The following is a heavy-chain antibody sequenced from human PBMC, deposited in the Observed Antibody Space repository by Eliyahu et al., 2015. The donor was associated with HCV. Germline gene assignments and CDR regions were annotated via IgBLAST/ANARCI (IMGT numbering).Heavy chain of an antibody. CDR3: ARDSRYCSGGSCAAPPFDY. CDR1: GFTVSRNY. J-gene: IGHJ4*02. D-gene: IGHD2-15*01. V-gene: IGHV3-53*01. Sequence: EVQLVESGGGLIQPGGSLRLSCAASGFTVSRNYMRWVRQXPGKGLEWVSVIYSGGSTYYADSVKGRFTISRDNSKNTLYLQMNSLRAEDTAVYYCARDSRYCSGGSCAAPPFDYWGQGTLVTVSS. CDR2: IYSGGST.